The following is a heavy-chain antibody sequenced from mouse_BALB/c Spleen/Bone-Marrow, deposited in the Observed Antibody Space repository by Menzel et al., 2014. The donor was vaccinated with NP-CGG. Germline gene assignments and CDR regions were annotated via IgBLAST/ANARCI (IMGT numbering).Heavy chain of an antibody. CDR1: GFNIKDTY. V-gene: IGHV14-3*02. D-gene: IGHD4-1*01. Sequence: VHVKQSGAELVKPGASVKLSCSASGFNIKDTYIHWVKQRPEQGLEWIGRIDPANGNTKYDPKFQGKATVTADTPANTGYLQLSSLTSEDTAVYYCADLGDYWGQGTTLTVSS. J-gene: IGHJ2*01. CDR3: ADLGDY. CDR2: IDPANGNT.